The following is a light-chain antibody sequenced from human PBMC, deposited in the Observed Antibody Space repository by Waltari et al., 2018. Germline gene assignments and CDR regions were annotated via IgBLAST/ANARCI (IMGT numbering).Light chain of an antibody. CDR1: SRDVGGYTY. J-gene: IGLJ1*01. CDR3: SSYTSSSTSLYV. V-gene: IGLV2-14*03. Sequence: QSALTQPAPVSGSPGQSLPIPCPRTSRDVGGYTYVPWYQHHPGKAPKVKIFDVTKRPSGVSNRFSGSKSGNTASLTISGLQAEDEADYYFSSYTSSSTSLYVFGTGTKVTVL. CDR2: DVT.